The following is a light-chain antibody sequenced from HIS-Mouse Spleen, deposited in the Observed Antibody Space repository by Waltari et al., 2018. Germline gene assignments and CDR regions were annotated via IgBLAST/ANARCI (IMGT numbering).Light chain of an antibody. J-gene: IGLJ2*01. CDR3: YSTDSSGNHRV. CDR2: EDS. CDR1: ALPKKY. Sequence: SYALTQPPSVSVSPGQTARITCSGYALPKKYAYWYQQKPGQAPVLVIYEDSKRPSGIPERFSGSSSGTMATLTISGAQVEDEADYYCYSTDSSGNHRVFGGGTKLTVL. V-gene: IGLV3-10*01.